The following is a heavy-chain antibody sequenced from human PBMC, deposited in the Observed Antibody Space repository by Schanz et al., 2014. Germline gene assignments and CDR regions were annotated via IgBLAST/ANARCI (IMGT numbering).Heavy chain of an antibody. D-gene: IGHD4-17*01. CDR2: ISAYNGNA. CDR3: ATLDYADSVS. CDR1: GYTFVGYY. J-gene: IGHJ5*02. Sequence: QVQLVQSGAEVKKPGASVRVSCQASGYTFVGYYIHWLRQAPGQGLEWMGWISAYNGNARYSQKFQGRVTITRDSLASTAYMELNSLNSDDTAVYYCATLDYADSVSWGQGTLVTVSS. V-gene: IGHV1-3*01.